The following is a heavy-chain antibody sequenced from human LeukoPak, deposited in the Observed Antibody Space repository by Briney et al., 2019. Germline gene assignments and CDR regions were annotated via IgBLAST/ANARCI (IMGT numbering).Heavy chain of an antibody. CDR2: FDPEDGET. Sequence: ASVKVSCKVSGYTLTELSMHWVRQAPGIGLEWMGGFDPEDGETIYAQKFQGRVTMTEDTSTDTAYMELSSLRSEDTAVYYCATSFYDSSGYKSWFDPWGQGTLVTVSP. V-gene: IGHV1-24*01. CDR3: ATSFYDSSGYKSWFDP. J-gene: IGHJ5*02. CDR1: GYTLTELS. D-gene: IGHD3-22*01.